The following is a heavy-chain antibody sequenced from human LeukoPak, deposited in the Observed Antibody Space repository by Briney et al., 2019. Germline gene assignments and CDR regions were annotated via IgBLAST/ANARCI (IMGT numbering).Heavy chain of an antibody. Sequence: ASVKVSCKASGYTFTSYDINWVRQATGQGLEWMGWISAYNGNTNYAQKLQGRVTMTTDTSTSTAYMELRSLRSDDTAVYYCGRSFEYSSLFDYWGQGTLVTVSS. CDR2: ISAYNGNT. J-gene: IGHJ4*02. D-gene: IGHD6-6*01. CDR1: GYTFTSYD. CDR3: GRSFEYSSLFDY. V-gene: IGHV1-18*01.